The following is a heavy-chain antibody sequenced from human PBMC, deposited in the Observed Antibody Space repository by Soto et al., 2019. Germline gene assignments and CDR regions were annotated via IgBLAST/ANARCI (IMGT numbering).Heavy chain of an antibody. D-gene: IGHD6-19*01. CDR1: GYTFTSYA. V-gene: IGHV1-18*04. CDR2: ISTYNGNT. CDR3: ARVVGGIPVAGSWNWFVP. Sequence: ASVKVSCKASGYTFTSYALSWVRHAPGQGLEWMGWISTYNGNTNYAQNLQGRVTMTTDISTNTAYMELRSLRSDDTAVYYCARVVGGIPVAGSWNWFVPWGQGTLVTVSS. J-gene: IGHJ5*02.